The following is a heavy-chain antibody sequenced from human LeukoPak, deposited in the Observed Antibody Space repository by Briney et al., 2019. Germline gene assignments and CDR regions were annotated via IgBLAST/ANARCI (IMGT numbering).Heavy chain of an antibody. CDR2: ISGSGGST. CDR3: AKVVSYYYDSSSYSLDAFDI. D-gene: IGHD3-22*01. Sequence: GGSLRLSCAASGFTFSSYAMSWVRQAPGKGLEWVSAISGSGGSTYYADSVKGRFTISRDNSKNTLYLQMNSLRAEDTAVYYCAKVVSYYYDSSSYSLDAFDIWGQGTMVTVSS. CDR1: GFTFSSYA. V-gene: IGHV3-23*01. J-gene: IGHJ3*02.